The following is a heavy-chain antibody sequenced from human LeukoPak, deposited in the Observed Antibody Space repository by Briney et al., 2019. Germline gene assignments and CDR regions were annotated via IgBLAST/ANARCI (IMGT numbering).Heavy chain of an antibody. D-gene: IGHD3-10*01. CDR2: ISSSSDHI. Sequence: KPGGSLRLSCAASGXTFSSYSMNWVRQAPGKGLEWVWSISSSSDHIYYADSVKGRFTVSRDNAESSLYLQMHSLRAEDTAVHYCARYYYYGSRNYFDYWGQGTLVTVSS. CDR3: ARYYYYGSRNYFDY. V-gene: IGHV3-21*01. CDR1: GXTFSSYS. J-gene: IGHJ4*02.